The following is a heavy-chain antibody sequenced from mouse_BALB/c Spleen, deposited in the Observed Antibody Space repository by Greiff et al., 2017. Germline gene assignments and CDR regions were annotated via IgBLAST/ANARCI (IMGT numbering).Heavy chain of an antibody. CDR3: ARRDYYGSSYDYFDY. CDR1: GYTFTDYN. V-gene: IGHV1S29*02. D-gene: IGHD1-1*01. J-gene: IGHJ2*01. CDR2: IYPYNGGT. Sequence: EVQLQQSGPELVKPGASVKISCKASGYTFTDYNMHWVKQSHGKSLEWIGYIYPYNGGTGYNQKFKSKATLTVDNSSSTAYMELRSLTSEDSAVYYCARRDYYGSSYDYFDYWGQGTTLTVSS.